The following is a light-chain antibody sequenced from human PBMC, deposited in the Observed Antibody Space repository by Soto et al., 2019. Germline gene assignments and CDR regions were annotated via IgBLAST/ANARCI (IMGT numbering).Light chain of an antibody. CDR2: KVS. Sequence: DVVMTQSPLSLPVTLGQPASISCRSSQSLVYSDGNTYLNWFLQRPGQSPRRLVYKVSNRDSGGPDRFSGSGSGTDFTLKISRLEAEDVGVYYCMQGTHWPWTFGQGTKVEIK. V-gene: IGKV2-30*01. CDR1: QSLVYSDGNTY. J-gene: IGKJ1*01. CDR3: MQGTHWPWT.